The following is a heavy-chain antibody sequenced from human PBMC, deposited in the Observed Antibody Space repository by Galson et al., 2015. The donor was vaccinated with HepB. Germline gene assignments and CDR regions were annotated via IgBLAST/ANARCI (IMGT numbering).Heavy chain of an antibody. Sequence: SLRLSCAASGFSVYSNYMNWVRQAPGKGLEWVSLIYRSSSSTNYADFVRGRFTISRDTSKNTVYLQMSRLRADDTAIYYCAQLGTGYWGRGTLVTVSS. V-gene: IGHV3-53*01. CDR1: GFSVYSNY. CDR3: AQLGTGY. CDR2: IYRSSSST. J-gene: IGHJ4*02. D-gene: IGHD7-27*01.